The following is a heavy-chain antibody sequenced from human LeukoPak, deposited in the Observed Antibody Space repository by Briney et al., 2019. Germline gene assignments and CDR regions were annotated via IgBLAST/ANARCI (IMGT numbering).Heavy chain of an antibody. CDR2: ISSCCSTI. CDR3: ARGSRRHSFYYFDY. V-gene: IGHV3-48*03. CDR1: GFTFSSYE. J-gene: IGHJ4*02. Sequence: GGSLTLSCAVSGFTFSSYEMNWVRNAPGQGLEWVSYISSCCSTIYYADSVTGRFHITRDNAKNSQYLQMNRRTAEDTAVYYCARGSRRHSFYYFDYWGQGTLVTVSS. D-gene: IGHD5-18*01.